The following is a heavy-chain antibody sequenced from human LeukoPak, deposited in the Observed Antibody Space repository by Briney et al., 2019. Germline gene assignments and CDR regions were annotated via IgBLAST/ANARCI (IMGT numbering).Heavy chain of an antibody. CDR3: ARDTGGIDV. Sequence: PSETLSLTCSVSGGSITSSSYYWGWIRQPPEKGLEWIGSIYYTVGTHYSPSLKSRVTISVDTSKNQFSLKLSSVTAADTAVYYCARDTGGIDVWGQGTTVTVAS. J-gene: IGHJ6*02. CDR2: IYYTVGT. D-gene: IGHD7-27*01. CDR1: GGSITSSSYY. V-gene: IGHV4-39*07.